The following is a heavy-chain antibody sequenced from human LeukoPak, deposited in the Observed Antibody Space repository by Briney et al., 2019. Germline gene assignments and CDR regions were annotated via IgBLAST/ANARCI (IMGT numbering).Heavy chain of an antibody. CDR1: GGSISGYF. D-gene: IGHD3-22*01. V-gene: IGHV4-59*08. CDR2: VYFSGST. Sequence: PSETLSLTCTVSGGSISGYFWTWIRQPPGKRLEWIGHVYFSGSTNYNPSLESRVTISVDTSKNQFSLTLSSVTAADTAVYYCARHKSSGSYPLDYWGQGILVTVSS. J-gene: IGHJ4*02. CDR3: ARHKSSGSYPLDY.